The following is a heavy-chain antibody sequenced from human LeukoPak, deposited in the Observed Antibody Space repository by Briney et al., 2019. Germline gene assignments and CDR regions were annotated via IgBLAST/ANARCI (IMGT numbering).Heavy chain of an antibody. Sequence: GGSLRLSCAASGFPLRKYDMTWVRRAPGKGLEWVSAISSSSNYIYYADSVKGRFTISRDNAKNSLYLQMNSLRAEDKAVYYCARVPHAMVRGVIITEFYFDYWGQGTLVTVSS. J-gene: IGHJ4*02. CDR2: ISSSSNYI. CDR3: ARVPHAMVRGVIITEFYFDY. CDR1: GFPLRKYD. V-gene: IGHV3-21*01. D-gene: IGHD3-10*01.